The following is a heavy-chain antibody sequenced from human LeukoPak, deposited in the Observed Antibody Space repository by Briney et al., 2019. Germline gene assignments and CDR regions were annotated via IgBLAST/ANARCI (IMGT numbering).Heavy chain of an antibody. CDR2: INHSGST. CDR1: GGSFSGYY. CDR3: AISYYDFRSGYFAGEGRHYFDY. Sequence: SETLSLTCAVNGGSFSGYYWSWIRQPPGKGLEWIGEINHSGSTNYNPSLKSRVTISVDTSKNQFSLKLSSVTAADTAVYYCAISYYDFRSGYFAGEGRHYFDYWGQGTLVTVSS. D-gene: IGHD3-3*01. J-gene: IGHJ4*02. V-gene: IGHV4-34*01.